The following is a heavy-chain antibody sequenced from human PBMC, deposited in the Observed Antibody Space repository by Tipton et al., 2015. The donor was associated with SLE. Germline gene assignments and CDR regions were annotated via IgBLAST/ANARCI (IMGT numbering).Heavy chain of an antibody. CDR1: GGSISSGGYY. CDR3: ARFTYYDSPFDP. V-gene: IGHV4-61*08. J-gene: IGHJ5*02. Sequence: TLSLTCTVSGGSISSGGYYWSWIRQHPGKGLEWIGYIYYSGSTNYNPSLKSRVTISVDTSKNQFSLKLSSVTAADTAVYYCARFTYYDSPFDPWGQGTLVTVSS. CDR2: IYYSGST. D-gene: IGHD3-22*01.